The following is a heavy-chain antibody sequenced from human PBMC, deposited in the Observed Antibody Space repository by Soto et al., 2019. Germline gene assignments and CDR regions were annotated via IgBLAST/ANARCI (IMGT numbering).Heavy chain of an antibody. CDR2: IYYSGST. J-gene: IGHJ4*02. D-gene: IGHD4-17*01. CDR1: GGSISSGGYY. V-gene: IGHV4-31*01. CDR3: ARSPEATVTAFDY. Sequence: QVQLQESGPGLVKPSQTLSLTCTVSGGSISSGGYYWSWIRQHPGKGLEWIGYIYYSGSTYYNPSLKSLVTISVDTSKTQFSLKLSSVTAADTAVYYCARSPEATVTAFDYWGQGTLVTVSS.